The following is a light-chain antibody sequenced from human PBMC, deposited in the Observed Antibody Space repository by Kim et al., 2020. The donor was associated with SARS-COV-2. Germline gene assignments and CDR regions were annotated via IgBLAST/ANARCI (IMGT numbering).Light chain of an antibody. CDR1: QGINNY. CDR2: AAS. CDR3: QKYDSAPWT. V-gene: IGKV1-27*01. Sequence: SSVGARIPITCRASQGINNYLAWYQQKPGKPPKLLIYAASALQSGVPSRFSGSGSGTDFTLTVTSLQPEDVATYYCQKYDSAPWTFGLGTKVDIK. J-gene: IGKJ1*01.